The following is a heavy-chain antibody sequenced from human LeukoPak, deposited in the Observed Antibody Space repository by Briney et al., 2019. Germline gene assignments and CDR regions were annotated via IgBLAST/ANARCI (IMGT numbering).Heavy chain of an antibody. D-gene: IGHD1-26*01. Sequence: GGSLTLSCAASGFTFSSYSMDWLRQAPGKGLEWVSYISSSSSTIYYAGSVKGRLTIARDNAKNSLYLQMDRLRGEDTAVYYCARVMFYSGSYYYYGMDVWGQGTTVTVSS. J-gene: IGHJ6*02. CDR2: ISSSSSTI. V-gene: IGHV3-48*01. CDR3: ARVMFYSGSYYYYGMDV. CDR1: GFTFSSYS.